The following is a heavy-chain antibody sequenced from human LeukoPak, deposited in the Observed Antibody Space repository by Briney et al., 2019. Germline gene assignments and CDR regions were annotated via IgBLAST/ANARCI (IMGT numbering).Heavy chain of an antibody. CDR3: ARVVVAAISYYYYMDV. D-gene: IGHD2-15*01. J-gene: IGHJ6*03. Sequence: ASVKVSCKASGGTFISYAISWVRQAPGQGLEWMGGIIPIFGTANYAQKFQGRVTITTDESTSTAYMELSSLRSEDTAVYYCARVVVAAISYYYYMDVWGKGTTVTVSS. CDR2: IIPIFGTA. CDR1: GGTFISYA. V-gene: IGHV1-69*05.